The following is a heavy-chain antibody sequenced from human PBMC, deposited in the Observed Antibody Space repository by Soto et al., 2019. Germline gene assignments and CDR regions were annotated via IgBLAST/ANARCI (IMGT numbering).Heavy chain of an antibody. D-gene: IGHD6-6*01. CDR2: IYPDDSDT. Sequence: GESLKISCKGSGDSFTSYWIGWVRQMPGKGLEWMGIIYPDDSDTRYSPSFQGQVTISADKSISTAYLQWSSLKASDTAMYYCASHGIAARQLYYYGMDVWGQGTTVTVSS. CDR1: GDSFTSYW. J-gene: IGHJ6*02. CDR3: ASHGIAARQLYYYGMDV. V-gene: IGHV5-51*01.